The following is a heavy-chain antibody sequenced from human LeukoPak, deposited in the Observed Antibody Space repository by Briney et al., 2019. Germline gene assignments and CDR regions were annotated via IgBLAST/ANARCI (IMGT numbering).Heavy chain of an antibody. J-gene: IGHJ4*02. CDR1: GFTFSSYG. Sequence: PGRSLRLSCAASGFTFSSYGMHWVRQAPGKGLEWVAVIWYDGSNKYYADSVKGRFTISRDNSKNTLYLQMNSLGAEDTAVYYCASGGYDSSSYYRDFYFDCWGQGTLVTVSS. D-gene: IGHD3-22*01. CDR3: ASGGYDSSSYYRDFYFDC. V-gene: IGHV3-33*01. CDR2: IWYDGSNK.